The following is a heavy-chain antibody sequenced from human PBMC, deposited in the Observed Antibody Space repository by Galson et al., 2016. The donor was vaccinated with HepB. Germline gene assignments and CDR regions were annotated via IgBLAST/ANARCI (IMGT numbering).Heavy chain of an antibody. CDR1: GGSINSDAW. D-gene: IGHD3-3*01. Sequence: SETLSLTCAVSGGSINSDAWWTWVRQPPGKGLEWIGDIYHSGTTKYNPSLKSRVTISIDKSMHYFSLKLRSVPAADTAGYYGARVKDFWSGYLGENNYWGQGILVTVSS. V-gene: IGHV4-4*02. CDR2: IYHSGTT. J-gene: IGHJ4*02. CDR3: ARVKDFWSGYLGENNY.